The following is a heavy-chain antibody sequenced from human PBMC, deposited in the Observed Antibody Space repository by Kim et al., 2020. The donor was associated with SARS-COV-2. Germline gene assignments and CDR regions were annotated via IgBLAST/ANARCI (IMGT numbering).Heavy chain of an antibody. J-gene: IGHJ4*02. CDR2: LSWNSVSI. Sequence: GGSLRLSCAASGFTFGDYAMHWVRQAPGKGLEWVSGLSWNSVSIGYADSVKGRFTISRDNAKNSLYLQMNSLRAEDTALYYCAKDYWFGELRGTLFDYWGQGTLVTVSA. D-gene: IGHD3-10*01. CDR1: GFTFGDYA. CDR3: AKDYWFGELRGTLFDY. V-gene: IGHV3-9*01.